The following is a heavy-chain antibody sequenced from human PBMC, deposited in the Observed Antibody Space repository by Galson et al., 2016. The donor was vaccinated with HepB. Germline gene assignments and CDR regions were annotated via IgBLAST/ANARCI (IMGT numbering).Heavy chain of an antibody. CDR3: ARDRYLRYNYGSSGYSFDY. CDR2: IWYDGDNK. J-gene: IGHJ4*02. D-gene: IGHD3-22*01. V-gene: IGHV3-33*01. CDR1: GFTFSSYV. Sequence: SLRLSCAASGFTFSSYVMHWVRQAPGKGLEWVAVIWYDGDNKYYADSVKGRFTISRDNSKNTLYLQMSSLRAEDTAVYYCARDRYLRYNYGSSGYSFDYWGQGTLVTVSS.